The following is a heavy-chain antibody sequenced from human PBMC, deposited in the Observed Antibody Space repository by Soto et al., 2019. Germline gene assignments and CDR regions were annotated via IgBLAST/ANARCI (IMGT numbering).Heavy chain of an antibody. Sequence: SETLSLTCVLSGSLPVGSLSTYFWTWIRQPPGKGLEWIGEINHSGSPNYSPSLRGRVTISLDTSKKQFSLNLSSVTAADTAVYFCERARFSQWSQDYYGLDVWGQGNTVTVSS. J-gene: IGHJ6*02. CDR1: GSLPVGSLSTYF. D-gene: IGHD3-3*01. CDR2: INHSGSP. CDR3: ERARFSQWSQDYYGLDV. V-gene: IGHV4-34*01.